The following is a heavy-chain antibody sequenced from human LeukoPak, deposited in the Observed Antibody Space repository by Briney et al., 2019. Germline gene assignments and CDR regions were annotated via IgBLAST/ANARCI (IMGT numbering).Heavy chain of an antibody. J-gene: IGHJ5*02. CDR3: VDYSPSSGCFDP. CDR2: VNYGGST. D-gene: IGHD4/OR15-4a*01. V-gene: IGHV4-39*07. Sequence: SETLSLTCTVSGGSISSSTSYWSWIRQTPGKGLEWIGSVNYGGSTHYNPSLKSRVTISLDTSKSQFSLKLGSVIAADTAVYYCVDYSPSSGCFDPWGQGTLVTISS. CDR1: GGSISSSTSY.